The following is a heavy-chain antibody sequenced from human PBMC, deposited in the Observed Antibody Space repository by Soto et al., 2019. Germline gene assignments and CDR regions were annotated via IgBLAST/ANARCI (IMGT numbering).Heavy chain of an antibody. D-gene: IGHD6-13*01. V-gene: IGHV1-3*05. Sequence: QVQIVQSGAEEKNPGASVKVSCKASGYTFTRYAIHWVRQAPGQRLEWMGWINAGNGNTKYSQKFQGRVNITRDTSASTAYMELNSLRSGDTSVYYCVSDVAADYDWGQGTLVTLSS. J-gene: IGHJ4*02. CDR2: INAGNGNT. CDR3: VSDVAADYD. CDR1: GYTFTRYA.